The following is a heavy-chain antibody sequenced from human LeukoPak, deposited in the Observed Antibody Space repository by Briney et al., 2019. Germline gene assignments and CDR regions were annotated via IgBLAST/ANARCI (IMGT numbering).Heavy chain of an antibody. CDR3: ARGGWSQDY. CDR2: IYYNGNT. V-gene: IGHV4-59*01. J-gene: IGHJ4*02. CDR1: GGSINNNY. Sequence: PSETLSPTCTVSGGSINNNYWSWFRQSPGKGLEWIGYIYYNGNTNYNTSLESRVTISVDTSKNQIHLRLSSVTAADTAVYYCARGGWSQDYWGQGTLVTVSS. D-gene: IGHD6-19*01.